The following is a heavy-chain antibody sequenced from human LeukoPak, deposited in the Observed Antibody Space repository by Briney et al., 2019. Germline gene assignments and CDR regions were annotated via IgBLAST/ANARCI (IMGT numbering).Heavy chain of an antibody. CDR2: IKQDGSEK. CDR3: TSHGSYQAEGDY. J-gene: IGHJ4*02. Sequence: GGSLRLSCAASGFTFGSYWMSWVRQAPGKGLEWVANIKQDGSEKYYVDSVKGRFTISRDNAKNSLYLQMNSLRAEDTAVYYCTSHGSYQAEGDYWGQGTLVTVSS. V-gene: IGHV3-7*01. CDR1: GFTFGSYW. D-gene: IGHD1-26*01.